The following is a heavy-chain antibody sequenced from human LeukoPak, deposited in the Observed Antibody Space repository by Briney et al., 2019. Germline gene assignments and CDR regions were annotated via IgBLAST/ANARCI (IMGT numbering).Heavy chain of an antibody. CDR1: GGSISSSSYY. CDR3: ARRQDWGPYRTDFDY. D-gene: IGHD3/OR15-3a*01. J-gene: IGHJ4*02. CDR2: IYYSGST. V-gene: IGHV4-39*01. Sequence: PSETLSLTCTVSGGSISSSSYYWGWIRQPPGKGLEWLGSIYYSGSTSYNPSLKSGVTISVETSKNQFTLKLSSVPAADTAVYYCARRQDWGPYRTDFDYWGQGTLVTVSS.